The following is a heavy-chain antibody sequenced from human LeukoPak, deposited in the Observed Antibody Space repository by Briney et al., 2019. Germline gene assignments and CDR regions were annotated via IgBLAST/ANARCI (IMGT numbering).Heavy chain of an antibody. V-gene: IGHV3-30*18. CDR2: ISYDGSNK. CDR1: GFTFNFFS. CDR3: AKRRRRWLQSNGGDAFDI. J-gene: IGHJ3*02. D-gene: IGHD5-24*01. Sequence: GGSLRLSCAASGFTFNFFSMNWVRQAPGKGLEWVAVISYDGSNKYYADSVKGRFTISRDNSKNTLYLQMNSLRAEDTAVYYCAKRRRRWLQSNGGDAFDIWGQGTMVTVSS.